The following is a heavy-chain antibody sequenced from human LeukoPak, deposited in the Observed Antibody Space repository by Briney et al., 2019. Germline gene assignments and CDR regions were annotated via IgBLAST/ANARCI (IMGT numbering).Heavy chain of an antibody. CDR3: ARGGHYSDSSGYFDY. V-gene: IGHV4-34*01. CDR1: GGHFSGYY. Sequence: SETLSLTCAVYGGHFSGYYWSWIRQPPGRGLEWIGEINHSGSTNYNPSLKSRVTISVDTSRSQFSLKLSSVTAADTAVYYCARGGHYSDSSGYFDYWGQGTLVTVSS. CDR2: INHSGST. J-gene: IGHJ4*02. D-gene: IGHD3-22*01.